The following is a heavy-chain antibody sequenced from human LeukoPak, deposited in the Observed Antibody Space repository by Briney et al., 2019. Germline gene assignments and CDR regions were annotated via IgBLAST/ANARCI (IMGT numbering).Heavy chain of an antibody. CDR1: GDSISSGGYH. V-gene: IGHV4-31*03. CDR2: IYYSGST. D-gene: IGHD3-16*01. CDR3: ARVSTHPVWLAPTSFDY. Sequence: SETLSLTCTVSGDSISSGGYHWSWIRQHPGKGLEWIGYIYYSGSTYYNPSLKSRVTISVDTSKNQFSLKLSSVTAADTAVYYCARVSTHPVWLAPTSFDYWGQGTLVTVSS. J-gene: IGHJ4*02.